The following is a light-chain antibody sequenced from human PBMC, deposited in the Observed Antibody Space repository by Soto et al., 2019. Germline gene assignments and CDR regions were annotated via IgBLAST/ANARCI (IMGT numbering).Light chain of an antibody. CDR3: CSYTNRDTPVI. CDR2: DVV. V-gene: IGLV2-14*03. CDR1: SHDIGNGYDS. Sequence: QSALTQPASVSGSPGQSITISCTGTSHDIGNGYDSVSWYQQHPGKAPKLIIYDVVNRPSGVSSRFSGSKSGNTASLTISGLQAEDEADYYCCSYTNRDTPVIFGGGTKLTVL. J-gene: IGLJ2*01.